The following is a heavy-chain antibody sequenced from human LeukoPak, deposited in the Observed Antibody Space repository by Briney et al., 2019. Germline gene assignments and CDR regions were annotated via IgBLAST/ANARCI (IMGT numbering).Heavy chain of an antibody. D-gene: IGHD3-22*01. J-gene: IGHJ4*02. CDR1: GGSISSSSYY. CDR3: AGGRSGYYSFDY. Sequence: SETLSLTCTVSGGSISSSSYYWGWIRQPPGKGLEWIGSIYYSGSTYYNPSLKSRVTISVNTSKNPFSLKLSSVTAADTAVYYCAGGRSGYYSFDYWGQGTLVTVSS. V-gene: IGHV4-39*07. CDR2: IYYSGST.